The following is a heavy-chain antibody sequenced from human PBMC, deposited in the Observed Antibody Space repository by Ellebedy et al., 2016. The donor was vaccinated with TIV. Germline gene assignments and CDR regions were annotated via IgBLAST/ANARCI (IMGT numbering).Heavy chain of an antibody. CDR3: AVYDILTGYSPGYYFDY. CDR1: GYRFTSYW. V-gene: IGHV5-51*01. CDR2: IYPGDSDT. Sequence: KVSXKGSGYRFTSYWIGWVCQMPGKGLEWMGIIYPGDSDTRYSPSFQGQVTISADKSISTAYLQWSSLKASDTAMYYCAVYDILTGYSPGYYFDYWGQGTLVTVSS. J-gene: IGHJ4*02. D-gene: IGHD3-9*01.